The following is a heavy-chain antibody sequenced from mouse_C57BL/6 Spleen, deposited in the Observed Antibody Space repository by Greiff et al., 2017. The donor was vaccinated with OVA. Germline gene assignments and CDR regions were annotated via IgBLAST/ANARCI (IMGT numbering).Heavy chain of an antibody. V-gene: IGHV1-50*01. J-gene: IGHJ2*01. CDR2: IDPSDSYT. Sequence: VQLQQPGAELVKPGASVKLSCKASGYTFTSYWMQWVKQRPGQGLEWIGEIDPSDSYTNYNQKFKGKATLTVDTSSSTAYMQLSSLTSEDSAVYYCARSGSGYYFDYWGQGTTLTVSS. D-gene: IGHD3-2*02. CDR1: GYTFTSYW. CDR3: ARSGSGYYFDY.